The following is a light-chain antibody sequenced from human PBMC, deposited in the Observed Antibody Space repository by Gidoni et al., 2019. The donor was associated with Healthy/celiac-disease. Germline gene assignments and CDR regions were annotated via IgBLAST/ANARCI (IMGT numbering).Light chain of an antibody. V-gene: IGKV3-15*01. CDR3: QQYNNWLT. CDR2: GAS. J-gene: IGKJ4*01. CDR1: QSVSSY. Sequence: EIVMTQSPATLSVSPGERATLSCRASQSVSSYLAWYQQKPGQASRLLIYGASTRATGIPARFSGSGSGTEFTLTISSLQSEDFAVYYCQQYNNWLTFGGXTKVEIK.